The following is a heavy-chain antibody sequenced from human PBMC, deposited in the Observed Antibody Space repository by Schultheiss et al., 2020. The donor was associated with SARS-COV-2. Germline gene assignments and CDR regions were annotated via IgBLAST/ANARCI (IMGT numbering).Heavy chain of an antibody. V-gene: IGHV4-31*03. J-gene: IGHJ4*02. CDR1: GGSISSGGYY. Sequence: SQTLSLTCPVSGGSISSGGYYWSWIRQHPGKGLEWIGYIYYSGSTYYNPSLKSRVTISVDTSKNQFSLKLSSVTAADTAVYYCARGTWELGKFDYWGQGTLVTVSS. D-gene: IGHD1-26*01. CDR3: ARGTWELGKFDY. CDR2: IYYSGST.